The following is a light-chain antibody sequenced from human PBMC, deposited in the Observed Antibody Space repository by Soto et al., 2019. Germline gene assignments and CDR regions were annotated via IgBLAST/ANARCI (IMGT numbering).Light chain of an antibody. Sequence: EIVMTQSPATLSVSPGERATLSCRASQSISTNLAWYQQKPGQAPRLLISGASTRATGIPARFSGSGSGTEFSITISSLQTEDFAVYYCQQYNSWPPLTFGGGTKVEIK. V-gene: IGKV3-15*01. CDR2: GAS. J-gene: IGKJ4*01. CDR3: QQYNSWPPLT. CDR1: QSISTN.